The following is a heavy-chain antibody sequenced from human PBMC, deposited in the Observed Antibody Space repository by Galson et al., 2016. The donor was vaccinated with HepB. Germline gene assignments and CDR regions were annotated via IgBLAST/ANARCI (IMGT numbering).Heavy chain of an antibody. CDR2: IYHSGTT. CDR3: TRDPPLYGSGSYFPHFDY. J-gene: IGHJ4*02. D-gene: IGHD3-10*01. Sequence: ETLSLTCTVSGDSISSTSYYWGWIRQPPGKGLEWIGEIYHSGTTNYNPSLKSRVTISVDKSKNQFSLKLNSVAAADTAVYYCTRDPPLYGSGSYFPHFDYWGQGTLVTVSS. CDR1: GDSISSTSYY. V-gene: IGHV4-39*07.